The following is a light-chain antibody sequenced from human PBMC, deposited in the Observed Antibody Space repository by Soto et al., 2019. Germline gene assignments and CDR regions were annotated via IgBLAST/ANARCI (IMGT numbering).Light chain of an antibody. V-gene: IGKV4-1*01. J-gene: IGKJ1*01. Sequence: TVMTQSPDSLAVSLGERATINCKSSQSVLYSSNNKNYLAWYQQKPGQPPKLLIYWASTRESGVPDRFSGSVSETDFTLTISSLQGEDVAVYYCQQYYTTPPRTFGQGTKVEIK. CDR1: QSVLYSSNNKNY. CDR2: WAS. CDR3: QQYYTTPPRT.